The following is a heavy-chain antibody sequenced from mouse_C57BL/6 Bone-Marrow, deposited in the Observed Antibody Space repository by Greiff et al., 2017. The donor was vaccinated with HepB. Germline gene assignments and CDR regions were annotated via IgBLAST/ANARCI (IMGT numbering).Heavy chain of an antibody. CDR3: ARGTTVVARFAY. Sequence: EVQLQQSGPELVKPGASVKISCKASGYTFTDYYMNWVKQSHGKSLEWIGDINPNNGGTSYNQKFKGKATLTVDKSSSTAYMELRSLTSEDSAVYYCARGTTVVARFAYWGQGTLVTVSA. D-gene: IGHD1-1*01. CDR2: INPNNGGT. J-gene: IGHJ3*01. V-gene: IGHV1-26*01. CDR1: GYTFTDYY.